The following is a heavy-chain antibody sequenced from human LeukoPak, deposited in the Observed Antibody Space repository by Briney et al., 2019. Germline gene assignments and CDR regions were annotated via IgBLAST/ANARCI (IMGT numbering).Heavy chain of an antibody. J-gene: IGHJ4*02. CDR1: GGSISSSSYY. CDR2: IYYSGST. CDR3: ARVGTGSGWSYYFDY. D-gene: IGHD6-19*01. V-gene: IGHV4-39*07. Sequence: SETLSLTCTVSGGSISSSSYYWGWIRQPPGKGLEWIGSIYYSGSTYYNPSLKSRVTISVDTSKNQFSLKLSSVTAADTAVYYCARVGTGSGWSYYFDYWGQGTLVTVSS.